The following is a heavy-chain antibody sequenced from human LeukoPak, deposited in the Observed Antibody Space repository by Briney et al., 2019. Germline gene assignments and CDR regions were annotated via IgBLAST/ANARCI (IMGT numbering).Heavy chain of an antibody. CDR3: ASAFWPKWPTTYYYMDV. J-gene: IGHJ6*03. V-gene: IGHV1-69*04. Sequence: SVKVSCKASGGTFSSYAISWVRQAPGQGLEWMGRIIPILGIANYAQKFQGRVTITADESTSTAYMELSSLRSEDTAVYYCASAFWPKWPTTYYYMDVWGKGTTVTVSS. D-gene: IGHD3-3*01. CDR2: IIPILGIA. CDR1: GGTFSSYA.